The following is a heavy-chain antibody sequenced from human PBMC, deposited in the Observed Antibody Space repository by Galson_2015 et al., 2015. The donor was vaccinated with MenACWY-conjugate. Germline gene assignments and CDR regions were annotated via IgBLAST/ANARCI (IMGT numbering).Heavy chain of an antibody. CDR2: IYPVDSDT. Sequence: QSGAEVKKRGESLKISCKGSGYKFSNYWIGWVRQMPGKGLEWMGNIYPVDSDTKYSPSFEGQVTISADKSITTAYLQWSSLKASYAAIYDCKRRSGCGGNQYWYFDLWGRGALVTVAS. D-gene: IGHD4-23*01. CDR1: GYKFSNYW. V-gene: IGHV5-51*01. J-gene: IGHJ2*01. CDR3: KRRSGCGGNQYWYFDL.